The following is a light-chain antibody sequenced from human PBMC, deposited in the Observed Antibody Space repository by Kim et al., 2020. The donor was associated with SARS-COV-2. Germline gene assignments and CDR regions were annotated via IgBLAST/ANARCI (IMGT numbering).Light chain of an antibody. CDR3: QQYNNWPYT. Sequence: SASPGERAPLSCRASQSVSSNLAWYQQKPGQAPRLLIYGASTRATGIPARFSGSGSGTEFTLTISSLQSEDFAVYYCQQYNNWPYTFGQGTKLEI. CDR1: QSVSSN. J-gene: IGKJ2*01. V-gene: IGKV3-15*01. CDR2: GAS.